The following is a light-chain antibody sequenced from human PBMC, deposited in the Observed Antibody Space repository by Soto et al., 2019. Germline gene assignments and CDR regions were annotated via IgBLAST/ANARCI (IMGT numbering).Light chain of an antibody. CDR2: KDR. J-gene: IGLJ3*02. V-gene: IGLV2-14*01. Sequence: QSVLTQPASASGSPGQSITISCTGTSSDIGDYNFVSWYQQHPGKPPQLIIFKDRTRPSGVSNRFSGSKSDNTASLTISGLQDEEESYYYCRSPASTLGVFGGGTKVTVL. CDR1: SSDIGDYNF. CDR3: RSPASTLGV.